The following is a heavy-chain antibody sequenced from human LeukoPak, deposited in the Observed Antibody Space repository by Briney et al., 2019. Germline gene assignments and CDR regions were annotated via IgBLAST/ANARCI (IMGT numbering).Heavy chain of an antibody. J-gene: IGHJ4*02. CDR2: ISSSGNFI. V-gene: IGHV3-21*01. Sequence: GGSLRLSCAASGFTFSSYSMNWVRQAPGKGLQWVSSISSSGNFIYYADSVKGRFTISRDNAKNSLYLQMNSLRAEDTAVYYCARRIQLWSGFDYWGQGTLVTVSS. D-gene: IGHD5-18*01. CDR3: ARRIQLWSGFDY. CDR1: GFTFSSYS.